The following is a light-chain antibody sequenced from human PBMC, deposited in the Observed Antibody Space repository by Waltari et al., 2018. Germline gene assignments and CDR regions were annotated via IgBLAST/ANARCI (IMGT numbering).Light chain of an antibody. J-gene: IGKJ5*01. V-gene: IGKV1-39*01. Sequence: DIQMTQSPSSLSASVGDRVTITCRASQTINKFLNWYQHKPGKAPKLLIYGASSLYSGVPSRFSGSGSGKDFSLTINGLQPEDSATYYCQQSYSPPQNTFGQGTQVEI. CDR2: GAS. CDR1: QTINKF. CDR3: QQSYSPPQNT.